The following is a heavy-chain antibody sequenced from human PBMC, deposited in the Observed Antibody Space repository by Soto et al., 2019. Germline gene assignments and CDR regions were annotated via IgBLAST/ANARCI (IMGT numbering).Heavy chain of an antibody. D-gene: IGHD1-26*01. CDR1: GFTFSTFA. J-gene: IGHJ4*02. CDR3: AKSGPTNYFDF. V-gene: IGHV3-23*01. Sequence: EVQLLESGGGFVQPGGSLRLSCAASGFTFSTFAMNWVRQAPGKGLECVSGITGGSGFTFYADSVKGRFTISRDDSENTLFLQMSSLRAEDTAKYYCAKSGPTNYFDFWGQGTLVTVSS. CDR2: ITGGSGFT.